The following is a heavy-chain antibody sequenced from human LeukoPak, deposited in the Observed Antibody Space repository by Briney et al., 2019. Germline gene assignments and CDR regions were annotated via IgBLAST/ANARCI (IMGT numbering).Heavy chain of an antibody. D-gene: IGHD2-2*03. Sequence: SETLSLTCSVSGGSINNYYWSWIRQPPGKGLEYIGFIYYTGRTNYDSALKSRVTISVDTSKNQFSLNLNSVTAADTAVYYCARYGAAGYYLDYWGQGILVTVFS. J-gene: IGHJ4*02. V-gene: IGHV4-59*01. CDR2: IYYTGRT. CDR3: ARYGAAGYYLDY. CDR1: GGSINNYY.